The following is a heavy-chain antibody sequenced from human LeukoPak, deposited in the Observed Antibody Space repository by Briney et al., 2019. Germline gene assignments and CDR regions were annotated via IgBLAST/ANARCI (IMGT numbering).Heavy chain of an antibody. Sequence: GGSLRLSCAASGFTLSDHFTDWVRQAPGKGLEWVGRSRNKANSYTTEYAASVRGRFTISRDDSKNSLFLQMSSLKADDTAVYYCATKAHYYDFWSGYRRPYYLDYWGQGTLVTVSS. CDR1: GFTLSDHF. V-gene: IGHV3-72*01. CDR3: ATKAHYYDFWSGYRRPYYLDY. J-gene: IGHJ4*02. D-gene: IGHD3-3*01. CDR2: SRNKANSYTT.